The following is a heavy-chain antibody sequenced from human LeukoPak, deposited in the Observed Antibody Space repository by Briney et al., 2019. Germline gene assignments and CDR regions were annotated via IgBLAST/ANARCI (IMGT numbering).Heavy chain of an antibody. Sequence: ASVKVSCKASGYTFTSYYMHWVRQAPGQGLEWMGWINPNSGGTNYAQKFQGRVTMTRDTSISTAYMELSRLRSDDTAVYYCARDLTMIVVVTSTRYDYWGQGTLVTVSS. CDR3: ARDLTMIVVVTSTRYDY. CDR2: INPNSGGT. J-gene: IGHJ4*02. V-gene: IGHV1-2*02. CDR1: GYTFTSYY. D-gene: IGHD3-22*01.